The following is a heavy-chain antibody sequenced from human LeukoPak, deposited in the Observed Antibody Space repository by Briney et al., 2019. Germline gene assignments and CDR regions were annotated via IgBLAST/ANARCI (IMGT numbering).Heavy chain of an antibody. CDR1: GGSFSGYY. CDR3: ARGRGYDFWSAYQSDY. J-gene: IGHJ4*02. Sequence: SETLSLTCAVYGGSFSGYYWSWIRQPPGKGLEWIGEINHSGSTNYNPSLKSRVTISVDTSKNRFSLNLSSVTAADTAVYYCARGRGYDFWSAYQSDYWGQGTLVTVSS. V-gene: IGHV4-34*01. CDR2: INHSGST. D-gene: IGHD3-3*01.